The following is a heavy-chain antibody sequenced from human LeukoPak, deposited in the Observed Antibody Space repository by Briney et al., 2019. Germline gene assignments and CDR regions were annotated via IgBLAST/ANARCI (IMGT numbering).Heavy chain of an antibody. D-gene: IGHD3-22*01. CDR2: ISSSSSYI. CDR3: ARGPTYYYDSSGYPFDY. V-gene: IGHV3-21*01. CDR1: GFTFSSYS. J-gene: IGHJ4*02. Sequence: GGSLRPSCAASGFTFSSYSMNWVRQAPGKGLEWVSSISSSSSYIYYADSVKGRFTISRDNAKNSLYLQMNSLRAEDTAVYYCARGPTYYYDSSGYPFDYWGQGTLVTVSS.